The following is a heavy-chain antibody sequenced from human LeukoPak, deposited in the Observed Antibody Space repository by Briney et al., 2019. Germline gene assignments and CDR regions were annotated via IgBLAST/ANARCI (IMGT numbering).Heavy chain of an antibody. V-gene: IGHV1-2*02. J-gene: IGHJ3*02. D-gene: IGHD6-19*01. CDR2: INPNSGGT. CDR1: GYTFTDYY. Sequence: ASVKVSCKASGYTFTDYYIYWVRQAPGQGLECMGWINPNSGGTNYAQKFQGRVTMTRDTSMSTAYMELSRLRSDDTSVYYCARDLGGSSGDSFNIWGQGTLVTVSS. CDR3: ARDLGGSSGDSFNI.